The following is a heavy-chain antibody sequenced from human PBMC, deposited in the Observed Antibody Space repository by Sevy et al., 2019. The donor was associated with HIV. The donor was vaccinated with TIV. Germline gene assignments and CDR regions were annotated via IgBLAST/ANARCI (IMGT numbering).Heavy chain of an antibody. V-gene: IGHV3-53*01. CDR3: ARERIVGATWGGFDY. CDR2: IYSGGST. D-gene: IGHD1-26*01. CDR1: GFTVSRNY. Sequence: GGSLRLSCAASGFTVSRNYMSWVRQAPGKGLEWVSVIYSGGSTYYADPVKGRFTISIDNSKNTLYLQMNSLRAEDTAVYYCARERIVGATWGGFDYWGQGTLVTVSS. J-gene: IGHJ4*02.